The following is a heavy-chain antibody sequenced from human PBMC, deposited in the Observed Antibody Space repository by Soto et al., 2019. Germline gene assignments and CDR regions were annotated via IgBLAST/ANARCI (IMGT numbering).Heavy chain of an antibody. CDR2: IWYDGSNK. Sequence: GGSLRLSCAASGFTSSSYGMHWVRQAPGKGLEWVAVIWYDGSNKYYADSVKGRFTISRDNSKNTLYLQMNSLRAEDTAVYYCARIPYGSGDWYGMDVWGQGTTVTV. CDR1: GFTSSSYG. J-gene: IGHJ6*02. D-gene: IGHD3-10*01. CDR3: ARIPYGSGDWYGMDV. V-gene: IGHV3-33*01.